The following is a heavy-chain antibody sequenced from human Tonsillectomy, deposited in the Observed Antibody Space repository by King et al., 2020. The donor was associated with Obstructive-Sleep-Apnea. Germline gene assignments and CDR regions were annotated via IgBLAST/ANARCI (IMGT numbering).Heavy chain of an antibody. CDR3: AKALSSWDY. CDR2: IRYDGSSK. V-gene: IGHV3-30*02. CDR1: GFTFSSYG. J-gene: IGHJ4*02. D-gene: IGHD6-13*01. Sequence: QLVQSGGGVVQPGRSLRLSCAASGFTFSSYGTHWVRQAPGKGLEWLAVIRYDGSSKYYADSVKGRFTISRDNSKNTLYLQMNSLRTEDTAVYYCAKALSSWDYWGQGTLVTVSS.